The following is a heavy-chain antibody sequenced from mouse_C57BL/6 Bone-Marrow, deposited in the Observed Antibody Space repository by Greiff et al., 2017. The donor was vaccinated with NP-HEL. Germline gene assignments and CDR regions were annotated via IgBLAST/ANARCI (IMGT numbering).Heavy chain of an antibody. CDR2: IYPGAGDT. CDR3: AREGFYYYGSSSFAY. J-gene: IGHJ3*01. V-gene: IGHV1-82*01. Sequence: QVHVKQSGPELVKPGASVKISCKASGYAFSSSWMNWVKQRPGKGLEWIGRIYPGAGDTNYNGKFKGKATLTADKSSSTAYMQLSSLTSADSAVYFCAREGFYYYGSSSFAYWGQGTLVTVSA. CDR1: GYAFSSSW. D-gene: IGHD1-1*01.